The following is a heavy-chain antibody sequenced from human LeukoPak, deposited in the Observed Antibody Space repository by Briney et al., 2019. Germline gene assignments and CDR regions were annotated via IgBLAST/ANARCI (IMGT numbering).Heavy chain of an antibody. CDR1: GGSISSGGYY. V-gene: IGHV4-31*11. D-gene: IGHD2-8*02. Sequence: PSQTLSLTCAVSGGSISSGGYYWSWIRQHPGKGLEWIGYIYYSGSTYYNPSLKSRVTISVDTSKNQFSLKLSSVTAADTAVYYCAGSSGGSIDYWGQGTLVTVSS. CDR3: AGSSGGSIDY. J-gene: IGHJ4*02. CDR2: IYYSGST.